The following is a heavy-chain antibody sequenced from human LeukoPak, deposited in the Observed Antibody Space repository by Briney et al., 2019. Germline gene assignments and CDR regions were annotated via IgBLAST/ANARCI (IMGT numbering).Heavy chain of an antibody. CDR3: AKAPITVAGRFDP. CDR2: ISVSGDST. Sequence: GGSLRLSCAASEFIFSNYAMNWVRQAPGKGLEWVSTISVSGDSTYYADSVKDRFIISRDNSKNTLYLQMNDLRAEDTAVYYCAKAPITVAGRFDPWGQGTLVTVSS. CDR1: EFIFSNYA. V-gene: IGHV3-23*01. D-gene: IGHD6-19*01. J-gene: IGHJ5*02.